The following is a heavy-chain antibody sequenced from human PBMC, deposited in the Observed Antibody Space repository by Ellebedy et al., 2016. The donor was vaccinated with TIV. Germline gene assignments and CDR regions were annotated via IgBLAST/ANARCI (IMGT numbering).Heavy chain of an antibody. CDR3: ARLYSSGGYVYFFDY. V-gene: IGHV3-7*01. CDR2: MNHDGSEK. Sequence: PGGSLRLSCAPSGFTFSSSWMSWVRQAPGKGLEWVANMNHDGSEKHCADSVKGRFSISRDNAKNSLYLQMDSLRGEDKAVYYCARLYSSGGYVYFFDYWGQGTLVTVSS. CDR1: GFTFSSSW. D-gene: IGHD6-19*01. J-gene: IGHJ4*02.